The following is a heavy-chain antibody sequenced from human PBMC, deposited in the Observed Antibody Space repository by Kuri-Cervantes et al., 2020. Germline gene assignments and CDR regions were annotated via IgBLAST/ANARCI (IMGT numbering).Heavy chain of an antibody. J-gene: IGHJ4*02. CDR2: ISGSGGST. D-gene: IGHD2/OR15-2a*01. CDR1: GFTFSSSW. CDR3: ARVGNNRPGDY. Sequence: GESLKISCAASGFTFSSSWMRWVCQAPGKGLEWVSAISGSGGSTYYADSVKGRFTISRDNSKNTLYLQMNSLRAEDTAVYYCARVGNNRPGDYWGQGTVVTVSS. V-gene: IGHV3-23*01.